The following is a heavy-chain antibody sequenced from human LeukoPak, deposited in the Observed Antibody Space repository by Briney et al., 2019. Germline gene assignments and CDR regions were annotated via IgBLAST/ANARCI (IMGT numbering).Heavy chain of an antibody. J-gene: IGHJ4*02. D-gene: IGHD5-18*01. CDR1: GYTLTELS. Sequence: AAVKVSCKVSGYTLTELSIHWVRHALGKGLEWMGGFDPEDDETIYAQKFQGRVSLTEDTSTDTAHMELSSLRSEDTAVYYCATGRSGYGYVIDSWGQGTLVTVSS. CDR3: ATGRSGYGYVIDS. V-gene: IGHV1-24*01. CDR2: FDPEDDET.